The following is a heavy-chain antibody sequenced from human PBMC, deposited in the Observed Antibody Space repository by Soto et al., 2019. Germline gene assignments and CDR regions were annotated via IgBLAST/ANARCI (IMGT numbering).Heavy chain of an antibody. V-gene: IGHV1-69*13. Sequence: ASVKVSCTASGGTLSSYAISWVRQAPGQGLEWMGGIIPIFGTANYAQKFQGRVTITADESTSTAYMELSSLRSEDTAVYYCAPYYDSSGYYPNWFDPWGQGTLVTVSS. CDR1: GGTLSSYA. CDR3: APYYDSSGYYPNWFDP. D-gene: IGHD3-22*01. J-gene: IGHJ5*02. CDR2: IIPIFGTA.